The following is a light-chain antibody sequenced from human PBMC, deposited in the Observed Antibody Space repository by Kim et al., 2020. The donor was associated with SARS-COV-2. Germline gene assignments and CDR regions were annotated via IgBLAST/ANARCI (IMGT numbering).Light chain of an antibody. CDR3: TSYAGNSNFVV. Sequence: QSALTQPPSASGSPGQSVAISCTGTSSDVGGYNYVSWYQQHPGKAPKVMIYEVNKRPSGVPDRFSGSKSGNMASLTVSGLQAEDEADYYCTSYAGNSNFVVFAGGTQLTVL. CDR1: SSDVGGYNY. CDR2: EVN. J-gene: IGLJ2*01. V-gene: IGLV2-8*01.